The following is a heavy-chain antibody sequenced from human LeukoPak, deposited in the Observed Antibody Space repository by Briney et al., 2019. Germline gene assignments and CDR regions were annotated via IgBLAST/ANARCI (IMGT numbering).Heavy chain of an antibody. CDR2: ISGSGGST. J-gene: IGHJ4*02. Sequence: PGGSLRLSCAASGFTFSSYAMSWVRQAPGKGLEWVSAISGSGGSTYYADSVKGRFTISRDNSKNTLYLQMNSLRAEDTAVYYCAKAQQQLVLSYLDYWGQGTLVTVSS. CDR1: GFTFSSYA. D-gene: IGHD6-13*01. CDR3: AKAQQQLVLSYLDY. V-gene: IGHV3-23*01.